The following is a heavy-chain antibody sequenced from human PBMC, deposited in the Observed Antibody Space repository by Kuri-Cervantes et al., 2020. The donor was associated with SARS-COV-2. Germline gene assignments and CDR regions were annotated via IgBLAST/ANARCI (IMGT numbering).Heavy chain of an antibody. Sequence: ESLKISCTVSGGSISSSSYYWGWIRQPPGKGLEWIGSIYYSGSTYYNPSHKSRDTISVDPYKNQYSLKQSSVTAAETAVYCCAGSSNSHGPFDYWGQGTLVTVSS. CDR3: AGSSNSHGPFDY. CDR2: IYYSGST. CDR1: GGSISSSSYY. J-gene: IGHJ4*02. V-gene: IGHV4-39*01. D-gene: IGHD6-6*01.